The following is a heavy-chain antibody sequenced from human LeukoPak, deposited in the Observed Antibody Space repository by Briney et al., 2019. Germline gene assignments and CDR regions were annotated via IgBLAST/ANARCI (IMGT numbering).Heavy chain of an antibody. CDR3: AELGITMIGGV. V-gene: IGHV3-48*03. CDR2: ISSSGSTI. J-gene: IGHJ6*04. D-gene: IGHD3-10*02. CDR1: GFSFSTTW. Sequence: GGSLRLSCAASGFSFSTTWMHWVRQAPGKGLEWVSYISSSGSTIYYADSVKGRFTISRDNAKNSLYLQMNSLRAEDTAVYYCAELGITMIGGVWGKGTTVTISS.